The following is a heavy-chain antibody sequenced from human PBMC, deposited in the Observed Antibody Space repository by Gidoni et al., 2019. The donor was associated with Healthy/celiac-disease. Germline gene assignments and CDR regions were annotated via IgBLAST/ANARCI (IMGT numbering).Heavy chain of an antibody. V-gene: IGHV2-70*15. J-gene: IGHJ4*02. CDR1: GFSLSTSGMC. CDR3: ARIRDIAAAGTFYFDY. Sequence: QVTLRESGPALVKPTQTLTLTCTFSGFSLSTSGMCVSWIRQPPGKALEWLARIDWDDDKYYSTSLKTRLTISKDTSKNQVVLTMTNMDPVDTATYYCARIRDIAAAGTFYFDYWGQGTLVTVSS. CDR2: IDWDDDK. D-gene: IGHD6-13*01.